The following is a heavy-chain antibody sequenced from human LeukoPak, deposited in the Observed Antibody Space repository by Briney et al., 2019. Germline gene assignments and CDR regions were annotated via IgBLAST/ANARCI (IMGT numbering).Heavy chain of an antibody. D-gene: IGHD3-16*02. CDR1: GFTFSSYG. V-gene: IGHV3-33*01. CDR2: IWYDGRNK. J-gene: IGHJ3*02. CDR3: ARVNRGDAFDI. Sequence: GRSLRLSCAASGFTFSSYGMHWVRQAPGKGREWVAVIWYDGRNKFSADSLKGRFTISRDNSKNTLYLQMNSLRAEDTAVYYCARVNRGDAFDIWGQGTLVTVSS.